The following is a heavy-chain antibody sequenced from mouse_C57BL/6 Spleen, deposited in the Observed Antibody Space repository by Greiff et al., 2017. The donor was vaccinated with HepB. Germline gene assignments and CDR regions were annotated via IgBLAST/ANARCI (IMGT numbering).Heavy chain of an antibody. Sequence: EVQLQQSGPELVKPGASVKISCKASGYTFTDYYMNWVKQSHGKSLEWIGDINPNNGGTSYNQKFKGKATLTVDKSSSTAYMELRSLTSEDSAVYYCAGITTLLNYWGQGTTLTVSS. J-gene: IGHJ2*01. D-gene: IGHD2-4*01. CDR3: AGITTLLNY. CDR1: GYTFTDYY. V-gene: IGHV1-26*01. CDR2: INPNNGGT.